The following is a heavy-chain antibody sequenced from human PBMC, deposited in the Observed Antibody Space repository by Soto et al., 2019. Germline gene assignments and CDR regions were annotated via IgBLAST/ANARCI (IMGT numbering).Heavy chain of an antibody. CDR3: ARVSSGTMAYYYYYYGMDV. J-gene: IGHJ6*02. V-gene: IGHV1-3*01. D-gene: IGHD3-10*01. CDR2: INAGRGNT. Sequence: ASVKVSCKASGYTFTSYAIHWVRQAPGQRLEWMGWINAGRGNTKYSQNFQGRVTITRDTSASTAYMELSSLRSEDTAVYYCARVSSGTMAYYYYYYGMDVWGQGTTVTVSS. CDR1: GYTFTSYA.